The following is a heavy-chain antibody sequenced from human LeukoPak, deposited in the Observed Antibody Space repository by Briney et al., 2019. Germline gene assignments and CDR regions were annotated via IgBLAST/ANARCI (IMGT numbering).Heavy chain of an antibody. CDR1: GFTFSNAW. Sequence: GSLRLSCAASGFTFSNAWMSWVRQAPGKGLEWVGRIKSKTDGRTTDYAAPVKGRFTISRDDSKNTLYLQMNSLKTEDTAVYYCTTRTYSSDYWGQGTLVTVSS. CDR2: IKSKTDGRTT. CDR3: TTRTYSSDY. D-gene: IGHD5-18*01. V-gene: IGHV3-15*01. J-gene: IGHJ4*02.